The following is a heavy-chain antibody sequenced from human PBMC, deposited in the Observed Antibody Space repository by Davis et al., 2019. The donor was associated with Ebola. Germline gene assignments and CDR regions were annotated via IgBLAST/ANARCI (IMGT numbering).Heavy chain of an antibody. CDR2: IKEDGSDK. D-gene: IGHD6-19*01. CDR3: ARREAVAGIPRSDYYYDMDV. Sequence: GESLKISCAASGFTFSNAWMSWVRQAPGKGPEWVANIKEDGSDKYYVDSVKGRFTISRDNAKNSLYLQMNSLRDEDTAVYYCARREAVAGIPRSDYYYDMDVWGQGTTVTVSS. J-gene: IGHJ6*02. V-gene: IGHV3-7*01. CDR1: GFTFSNAW.